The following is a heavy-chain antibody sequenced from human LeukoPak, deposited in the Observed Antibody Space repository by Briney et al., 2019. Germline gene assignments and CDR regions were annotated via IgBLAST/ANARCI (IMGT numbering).Heavy chain of an antibody. Sequence: GGSLRLSCAASGFTFSSYAMHWVRQAPGKGLEWVAVISYDGSNKYYADSVKGRFTISRDNAKDSLYLQMNSLRAEDTAVYYCARDGAPSYSSSWYVYYYYYMDVWGKGTTVTVSS. CDR1: GFTFSSYA. CDR3: ARDGAPSYSSSWYVYYYYYMDV. D-gene: IGHD6-13*01. V-gene: IGHV3-30*04. CDR2: ISYDGSNK. J-gene: IGHJ6*03.